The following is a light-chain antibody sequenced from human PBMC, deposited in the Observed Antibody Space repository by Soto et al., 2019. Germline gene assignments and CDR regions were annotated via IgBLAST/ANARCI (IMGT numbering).Light chain of an antibody. CDR2: QVT. J-gene: IGLJ1*01. Sequence: QSALTQPASVSGSPGQSITISCTGTSSDVGIYNYVSWYQQHPGKAPKLMIYQVTNRPSGVSNRFSGSKSGNTASLTISGLQAEDEADYYCSSYTGSTNYFFGTGTKLTVL. V-gene: IGLV2-14*01. CDR1: SSDVGIYNY. CDR3: SSYTGSTNYF.